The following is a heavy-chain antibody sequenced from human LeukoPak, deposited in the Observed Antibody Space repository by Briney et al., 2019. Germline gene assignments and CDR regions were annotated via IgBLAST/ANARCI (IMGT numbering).Heavy chain of an antibody. J-gene: IGHJ5*02. CDR3: ARQPIDSSSWYAVWFDP. V-gene: IGHV4-39*01. D-gene: IGHD6-13*01. CDR1: GGSISSSSYY. Sequence: PSQTLSLTCTVSGGSISSSSYYWGWIRQPPGKGLEWIGNIYNTGNTYYNPSPKSRVTISVDTSKNQFSLKLSSVTAADTAVYYCARQPIDSSSWYAVWFDPWGQGTLVTVSS. CDR2: IYNTGNT.